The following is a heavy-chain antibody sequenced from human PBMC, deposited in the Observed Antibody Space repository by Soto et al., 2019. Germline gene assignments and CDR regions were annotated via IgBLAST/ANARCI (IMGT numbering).Heavy chain of an antibody. J-gene: IGHJ6*02. D-gene: IGHD3-22*01. CDR1: GYSFTSYW. CDR3: XRRPGYYDSSGYNPFYYGMDV. CDR2: IYPGDSDT. Sequence: GESLKISCKGSGYSFTSYWIGWVRQMPGKGLEWMGIIYPGDSDTRYSPSFQGQVTISADKSISTAYLQWSSLKASDTAMYYCXRRPGYYDSSGYNPFYYGMDVWGQGTTVTVSS. V-gene: IGHV5-51*01.